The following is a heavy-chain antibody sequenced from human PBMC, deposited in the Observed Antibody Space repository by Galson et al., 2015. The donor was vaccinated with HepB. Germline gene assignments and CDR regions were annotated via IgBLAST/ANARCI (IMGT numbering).Heavy chain of an antibody. D-gene: IGHD3-22*01. CDR3: AKDRGYYDSSGYLDY. Sequence: SYGMHWVRQASGKGLEWVAVISYDGSNKYYADSVKGRFTISRDNSKNTLYLQMNSLRAEDTAVYYCAKDRGYYDSSGYLDYWGQGTLVTVSS. CDR1: SYG. V-gene: IGHV3-30*18. J-gene: IGHJ4*02. CDR2: ISYDGSNK.